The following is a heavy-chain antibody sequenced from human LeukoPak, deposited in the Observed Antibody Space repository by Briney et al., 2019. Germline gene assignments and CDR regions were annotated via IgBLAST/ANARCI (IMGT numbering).Heavy chain of an antibody. CDR1: GGSISSHY. D-gene: IGHD4-23*01. CDR2: IYYSGST. CDR3: AAWVLYGGNGYNWFDP. V-gene: IGHV4-59*11. Sequence: SETLSLTCTVSGGSISSHYRSWIRQPPGKGLEWIGDIYYSGSTNYNPSLKSRVTISVDTSKNQFSLKLSSVTAADTAVYYCAAWVLYGGNGYNWFDPWGQGTLVTVSS. J-gene: IGHJ5*02.